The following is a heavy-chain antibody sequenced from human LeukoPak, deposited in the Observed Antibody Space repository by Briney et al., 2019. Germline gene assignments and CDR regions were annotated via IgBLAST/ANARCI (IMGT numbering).Heavy chain of an antibody. Sequence: SETLSLTXAVYGGSFSGYYWSWICQPPGKGLEWIGEINHSGSTNYNPSLKSRVTISVDTSKNQFSLKLSSVTAADTAVYYCAQSWGLMYFDYWGQGTLVTVSS. CDR1: GGSFSGYY. CDR2: INHSGST. V-gene: IGHV4-34*01. CDR3: AQSWGLMYFDY. D-gene: IGHD7-27*01. J-gene: IGHJ4*02.